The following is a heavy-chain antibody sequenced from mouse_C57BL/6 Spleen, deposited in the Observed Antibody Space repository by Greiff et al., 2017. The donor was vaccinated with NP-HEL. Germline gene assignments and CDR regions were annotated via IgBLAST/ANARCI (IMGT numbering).Heavy chain of an antibody. Sequence: EVKLVESGGGLVQPGGSLKLSCAASGFTFSDYYMYWVRQTPEKRLEWVAYISNGGGSTYYPDTVKGRFTISRDNAKNTLYLQMSRLKSEDTAMYYCARHSLTGPYYAMDYWGQGTSVTVSS. CDR1: GFTFSDYY. V-gene: IGHV5-12*01. CDR2: ISNGGGST. D-gene: IGHD4-1*01. CDR3: ARHSLTGPYYAMDY. J-gene: IGHJ4*01.